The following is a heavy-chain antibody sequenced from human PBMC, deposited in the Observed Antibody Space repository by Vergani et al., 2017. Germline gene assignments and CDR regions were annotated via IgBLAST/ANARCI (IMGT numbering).Heavy chain of an antibody. J-gene: IGHJ2*01. CDR3: VKDISASGNYWYFDL. D-gene: IGHD6-13*01. CDR2: SNWNSDRI. Sequence: EVQLVESGGGLVQPGGSLRLSCAASGFTFSRHWMHWVRQAPGKGLVWVSGSNWNSDRIAYADSVKGRFTISRDNAKNSLYLQMNSLRAEDTALYYCVKDISASGNYWYFDLWGRGTLVTVSS. CDR1: GFTFSRHW. V-gene: IGHV3-74*01.